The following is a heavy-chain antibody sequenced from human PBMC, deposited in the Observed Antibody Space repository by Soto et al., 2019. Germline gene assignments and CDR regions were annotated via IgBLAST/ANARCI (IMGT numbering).Heavy chain of an antibody. CDR2: INDSGST. J-gene: IGHJ6*03. D-gene: IGHD3-10*01. CDR3: ARGLLVWFSELYRRGGYYCYMEV. Sequence: QVQLQQWGAGLLKPSETLSLTCAVYGGSFSGYYWSWIRQTPGKGLEWIWEINDSGSTNHNPSLKSRVTILIDTPKNQFSLKLSSVTAADTAVYYCARGLLVWFSELYRRGGYYCYMEVWGKGTTFTVSS. CDR1: GGSFSGYY. V-gene: IGHV4-34*01.